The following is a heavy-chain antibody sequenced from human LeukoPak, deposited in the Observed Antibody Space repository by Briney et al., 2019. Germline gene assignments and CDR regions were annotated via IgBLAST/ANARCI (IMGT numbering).Heavy chain of an antibody. Sequence: GGSLRLSCAASGFTFSSYWMHWVRQVPGKGLVWVSGIKNDGSETNYADPVKGRFTISRDNAQNTLYLQMSSVRVDDTAVYYCASDRVNYGLDVWGQGTTVSVSS. V-gene: IGHV3-74*01. CDR1: GFTFSSYW. CDR3: ASDRVNYGLDV. CDR2: IKNDGSET. J-gene: IGHJ6*02.